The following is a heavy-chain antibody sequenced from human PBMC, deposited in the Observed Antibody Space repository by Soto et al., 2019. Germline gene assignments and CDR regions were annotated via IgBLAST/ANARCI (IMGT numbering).Heavy chain of an antibody. CDR1: GGSISSGGYY. J-gene: IGHJ5*02. D-gene: IGHD3-9*01. Sequence: SETLSLTCTVSGGSISSGGYYWSWIRQHPGKGLEWIGYIYYSGSTYYNPSLKSRVTISVDTSKNQFSLKLSSVTAADTAVYYCARDMKTGWFDPWGQGTLVTVSS. CDR3: ARDMKTGWFDP. V-gene: IGHV4-31*03. CDR2: IYYSGST.